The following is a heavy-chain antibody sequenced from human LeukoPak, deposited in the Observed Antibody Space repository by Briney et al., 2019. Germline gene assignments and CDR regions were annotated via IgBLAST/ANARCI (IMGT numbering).Heavy chain of an antibody. CDR1: GFTFSSNW. Sequence: PGGSLRLSCAASGFTFSSNWMTWVRQAPGKGLEWVANIKQDGSEKYYVDSVKGRFTISRDNAKKSLYLQMNSLRAEDTAVYYCARDGTPIHGSGWVYMDVWGKGTTVTISS. D-gene: IGHD6-25*01. V-gene: IGHV3-7*01. CDR3: ARDGTPIHGSGWVYMDV. CDR2: IKQDGSEK. J-gene: IGHJ6*04.